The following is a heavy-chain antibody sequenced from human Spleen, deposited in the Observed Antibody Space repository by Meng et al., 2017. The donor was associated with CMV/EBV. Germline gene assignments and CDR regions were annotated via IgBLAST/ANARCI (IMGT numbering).Heavy chain of an antibody. CDR1: GETFTSYS. D-gene: IGHD2-15*01. CDR2: IITRINVT. CDR3: ARDSRDVVVVDRFDP. V-gene: IGHV1-69*04. J-gene: IGHJ5*02. Sequence: SGETFTSYSLRWLRQAPGQGPEWMGRIITRINVTNYAQRFQGRLTITADISTTTGYMELSSLTSEDTAVYFCARDSRDVVVVDRFDPWGQGTLVTVSS.